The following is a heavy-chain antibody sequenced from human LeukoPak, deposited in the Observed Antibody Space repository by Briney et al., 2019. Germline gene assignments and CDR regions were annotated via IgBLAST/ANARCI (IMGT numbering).Heavy chain of an antibody. V-gene: IGHV1-2*02. CDR3: ARDGYNLGVYYFDY. D-gene: IGHD5-24*01. Sequence: ASVKVSCKASGYTFTGYYIHWVRQAPGQGLEWVGWINPNSGGTNYAQKFQGRVTMTRDTSISTAYMELSRLRSDDTAVYYCARDGYNLGVYYFDYWGQGTLVTVSS. CDR1: GYTFTGYY. J-gene: IGHJ4*02. CDR2: INPNSGGT.